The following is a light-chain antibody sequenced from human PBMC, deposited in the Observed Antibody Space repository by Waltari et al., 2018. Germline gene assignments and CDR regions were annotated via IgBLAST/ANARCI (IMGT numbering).Light chain of an antibody. CDR1: QSITRW. CDR2: KAS. Sequence: DIQMTQSPSTLSASVGDRVTITCRARQSITRWLAWYQQKAGKAPTLLIYKASILESGVPSRFSGGGSGTEFTLTISSLQPDDFATYYCQHYDSYSATFGRGTKVEIK. CDR3: QHYDSYSAT. J-gene: IGKJ4*02. V-gene: IGKV1-5*03.